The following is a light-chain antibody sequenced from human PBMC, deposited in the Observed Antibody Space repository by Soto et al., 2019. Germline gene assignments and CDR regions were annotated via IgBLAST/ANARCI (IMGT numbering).Light chain of an antibody. CDR2: GAS. CDR1: QSVSSN. V-gene: IGKV3-15*01. J-gene: IGKJ4*01. CDR3: QQYNNWPLT. Sequence: EIVMTQSPATLSVSQGDRVTLSCRASQSVSSNLAWYQQKPGQAPRLLIYGASTRATGIPARFSGSGSGTEFTLTISSLQSEDFAVYYCQQYNNWPLTFGGGTKVEIK.